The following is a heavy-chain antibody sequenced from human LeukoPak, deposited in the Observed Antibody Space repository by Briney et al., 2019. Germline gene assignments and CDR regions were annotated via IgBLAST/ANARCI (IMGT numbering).Heavy chain of an antibody. D-gene: IGHD4-17*01. V-gene: IGHV4-34*01. J-gene: IGHJ4*02. CDR1: GGSFSGYY. Sequence: SETLSPTCAVYGGSFSGYYWSWIRQPPGKGLEWIGEINHSGSTNYNPSLKSRVTISVDTSKNQFSLKLSSVTAADTAVYYCARVRPRMTTDYWGQGTLATVSS. CDR2: INHSGST. CDR3: ARVRPRMTTDY.